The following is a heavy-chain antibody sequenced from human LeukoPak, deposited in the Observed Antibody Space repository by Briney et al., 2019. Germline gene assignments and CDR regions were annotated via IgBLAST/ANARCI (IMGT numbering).Heavy chain of an antibody. V-gene: IGHV1-2*02. Sequence: GSVNVSCKASGNTFTGDYVHWVRQAPGQGDEWMGWINPNTGGTNYARNFQGRITLTRDTSSSDKPMALSRLPCEDTPVFSCAPSRNPYDGRGYYPGHYFDNWGQGILVTVSS. J-gene: IGHJ4*02. D-gene: IGHD3-22*01. CDR1: GNTFTGDY. CDR3: APSRNPYDGRGYYPGHYFDN. CDR2: INPNTGGT.